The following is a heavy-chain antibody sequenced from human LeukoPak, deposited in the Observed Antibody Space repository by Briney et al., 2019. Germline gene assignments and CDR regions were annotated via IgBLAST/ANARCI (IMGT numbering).Heavy chain of an antibody. CDR2: IYTSGST. V-gene: IGHV4-4*07. D-gene: IGHD3-3*01. Sequence: SETLSLTCTVSGDSISSYYWSWVRQPAGKGLEWIGRIYTSGSTNYNPYLKSRVTMSVGTSKNQFSLKLSSVTAADTAVYYCASRGIEYYDFWSGQAAAFDIWGQGTMVTVSS. CDR1: GDSISSYY. J-gene: IGHJ3*02. CDR3: ASRGIEYYDFWSGQAAAFDI.